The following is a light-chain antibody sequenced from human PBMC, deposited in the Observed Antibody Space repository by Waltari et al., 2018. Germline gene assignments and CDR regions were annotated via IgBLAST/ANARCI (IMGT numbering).Light chain of an antibody. CDR3: QYWVSSLFT. CDR2: GVY. V-gene: IGKV3-20*01. J-gene: IGKJ3*01. CDR1: QNIVNSY. Sequence: EVVLTQSPGTLSLSPGDRATLYCRASQNIVNSYLAWYQQKPGQAPRLLISGVYMRATDIPDRFSGSGSGTDFTTISRLEPEDFAVYYCQYWVSSLFTFGPGTKVDIK.